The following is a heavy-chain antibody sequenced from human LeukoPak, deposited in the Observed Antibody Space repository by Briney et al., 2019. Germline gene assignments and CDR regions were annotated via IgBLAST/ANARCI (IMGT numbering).Heavy chain of an antibody. CDR3: TRGSGYYGY. CDR2: IRSKANSYAT. V-gene: IGHV3-73*01. J-gene: IGHJ4*02. Sequence: GGSLRLSCAASGFTFSGSAMHWVRQASGKWLEWVGRIRSKANSYATAYAASVKGRFTISRDDSKNTAYLQMNSLKTEDTAVYYCTRGSGYYGYWGQGTLVTVSS. D-gene: IGHD3-3*01. CDR1: GFTFSGSA.